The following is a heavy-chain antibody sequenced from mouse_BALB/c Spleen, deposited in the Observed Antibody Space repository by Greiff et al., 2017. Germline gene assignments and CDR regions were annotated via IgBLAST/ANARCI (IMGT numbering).Heavy chain of an antibody. J-gene: IGHJ4*01. D-gene: IGHD2-4*01. Sequence: EVHLVESGGGLVKPGGSLKLSCAASGFTFSSYAMSWVRQTPEKRLEWVASISSGGSTYYPDSVKGRFTISRDNARNILYLQMSSLRSEDTAMYYCARGGYYDYDVSAMDYWGQGTSVTVSS. CDR3: ARGGYYDYDVSAMDY. V-gene: IGHV5-6-5*01. CDR1: GFTFSSYA. CDR2: ISSGGST.